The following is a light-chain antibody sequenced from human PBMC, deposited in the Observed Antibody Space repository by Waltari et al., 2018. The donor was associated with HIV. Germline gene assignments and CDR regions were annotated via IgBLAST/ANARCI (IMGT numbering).Light chain of an antibody. J-gene: IGKJ1*01. CDR3: QQYGSSPWT. CDR1: QSVISSY. V-gene: IGKV3-20*01. Sequence: IVLTQPPGTLSFSPGERAHLSCRASQSVISSYLVWYQQKPGQAPRLLIYGASSRATGIPDRFSGSGSGTDFTLTISRLEPEDFAVYYCQQYGSSPWTFGQGTKVKIK. CDR2: GAS.